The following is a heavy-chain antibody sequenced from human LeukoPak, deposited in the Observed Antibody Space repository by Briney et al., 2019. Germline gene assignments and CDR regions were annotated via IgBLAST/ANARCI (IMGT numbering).Heavy chain of an antibody. Sequence: PGGPLRLSCAASGFSFSDYNMHWVRQAPGKGLEWMAVISYNGINEYYADSVKGRFTISRDNSKSTLLLQMSSLRAEDTAVYYCAKVRWDNSGWYYLDSWGQGTLVTVSS. V-gene: IGHV3-30*18. J-gene: IGHJ4*02. D-gene: IGHD6-19*01. CDR3: AKVRWDNSGWYYLDS. CDR1: GFSFSDYN. CDR2: ISYNGINE.